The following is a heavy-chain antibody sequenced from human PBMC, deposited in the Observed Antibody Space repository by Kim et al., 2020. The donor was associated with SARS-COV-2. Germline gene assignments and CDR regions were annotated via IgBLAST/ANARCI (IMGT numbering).Heavy chain of an antibody. CDR3: ARGALRFLEWSALNY. D-gene: IGHD3-3*01. Sequence: ASVKVSCKASGYTFTSYAMNWVRQAPGQGLEWMGWINTNTGNPTYAQGFTGRFVFSLDTSVSTAYLQISSLKAEDTAVYYCARGALRFLEWSALNYWGQGTLVTVSS. CDR2: INTNTGNP. J-gene: IGHJ4*02. V-gene: IGHV7-4-1*02. CDR1: GYTFTSYA.